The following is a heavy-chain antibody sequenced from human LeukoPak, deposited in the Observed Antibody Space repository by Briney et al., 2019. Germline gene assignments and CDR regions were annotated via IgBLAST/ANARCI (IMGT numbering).Heavy chain of an antibody. D-gene: IGHD6-19*01. CDR2: TYSDGST. V-gene: IGHV4-59*01. Sequence: SETLSLTCTVSGGSLSGFYWSWIRQSPRLGLEWIGLTYSDGSTMYNPSLTSRVTISVDTSKNQISMRLTSVTAADTAIYYCARDVVAVPGSDNWFDPWGQGTLVTVSS. CDR1: GGSLSGFY. CDR3: ARDVVAVPGSDNWFDP. J-gene: IGHJ5*02.